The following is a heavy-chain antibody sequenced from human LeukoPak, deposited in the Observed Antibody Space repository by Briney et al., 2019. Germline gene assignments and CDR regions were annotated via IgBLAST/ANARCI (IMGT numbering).Heavy chain of an antibody. CDR3: ARAPGNIAAAAGGPNRNAQRRNYYYYMDV. Sequence: SETLSLTCAVYGGSFSGYYWSWIRQPPGKGLEWIGEINHSGSTNYNPSLKSRVTISVDTSKNQFSLKLSSVTAADTAVYYCARAPGNIAAAAGGPNRNAQRRNYYYYMDVWGKGTTVTVSS. D-gene: IGHD6-13*01. V-gene: IGHV4-34*01. J-gene: IGHJ6*03. CDR1: GGSFSGYY. CDR2: INHSGST.